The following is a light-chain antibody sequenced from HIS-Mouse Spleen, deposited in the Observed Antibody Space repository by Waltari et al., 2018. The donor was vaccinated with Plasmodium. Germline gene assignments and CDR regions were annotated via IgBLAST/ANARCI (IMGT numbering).Light chain of an antibody. CDR2: KDS. Sequence: SYELTQPPSVSVSPGQTARIPCSGAAFPKPYASWYQQKPGQAPVLVIYKDSGRPSGIPERFSGSSSGTTVTLTISGVQAEDEADYYCQSADSSGTYRVFGGGTKLTVL. V-gene: IGLV3-25*03. J-gene: IGLJ2*01. CDR3: QSADSSGTYRV. CDR1: AFPKPY.